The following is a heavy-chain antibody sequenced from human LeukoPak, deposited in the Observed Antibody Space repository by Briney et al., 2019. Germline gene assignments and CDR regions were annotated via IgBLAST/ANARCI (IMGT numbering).Heavy chain of an antibody. D-gene: IGHD2-15*01. CDR1: GFTLSSYA. CDR3: AKVVAAGENWCDP. V-gene: IGHV3-23*01. J-gene: IGHJ5*02. Sequence: GGSLRLSCAASGFTLSSYAMSWVRQAPGKGLEWFSAISGSGGSTYYADSVKGRFTISRDNSKNTLYLQMNSLRAEDTAVYYCAKVVAAGENWCDPWGQGTLVTVSS. CDR2: ISGSGGST.